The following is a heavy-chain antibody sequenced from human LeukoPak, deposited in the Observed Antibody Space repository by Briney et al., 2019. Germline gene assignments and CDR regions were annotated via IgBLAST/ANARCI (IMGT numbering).Heavy chain of an antibody. CDR2: IRQDGGKK. J-gene: IGHJ4*02. D-gene: IGHD3-10*01. CDR3: ARYYYASAFDY. CDR1: GFTFEDYA. Sequence: TGGSLRLSCAVTGFTFEDYAMSWVRQTPEKGLEWVANIRQDGGKKDYVASVKGRFTISRDNAKNSLYLQMNSLRAEDTAVYYCARYYYASAFDYWGQGTLVTVSS. V-gene: IGHV3-7*01.